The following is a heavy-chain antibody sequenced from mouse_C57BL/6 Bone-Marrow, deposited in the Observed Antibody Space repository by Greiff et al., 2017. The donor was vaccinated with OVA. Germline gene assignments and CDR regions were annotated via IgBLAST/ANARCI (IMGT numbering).Heavy chain of an antibody. Sequence: EVKVVESGGGLVQSGRSLRLSCATSGFTFSDFYMEWVRQAPGKGLEWIAASRNKANDYTTEYSASVKGRFIVSRDNSQSILYLQMNARRAEDTAIYYCARDGGGYYEGYAMDYWGQGTSVTVSS. J-gene: IGHJ4*01. D-gene: IGHD2-3*01. V-gene: IGHV7-1*01. CDR2: SRNKANDYTT. CDR1: GFTFSDFY. CDR3: ARDGGGYYEGYAMDY.